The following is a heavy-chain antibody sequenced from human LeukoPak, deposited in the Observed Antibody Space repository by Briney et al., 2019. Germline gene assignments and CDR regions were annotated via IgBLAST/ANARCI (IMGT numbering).Heavy chain of an antibody. CDR3: ARGTREAYCGGDCSPFDS. CDR2: ISHSAST. V-gene: IGHV4-30-2*01. J-gene: IGHJ4*02. CDR1: GSSLNSVNYY. D-gene: IGHD2-21*01. Sequence: PSETLSLTCTVSGSSLNSVNYYWSWIRQPPGKGLEWIGYISHSASTFHNPSLQSRVTISVDKSKNQFSLNLSSVTAADTAVYYCARGTREAYCGGDCSPFDSWGQGTLVSVSS.